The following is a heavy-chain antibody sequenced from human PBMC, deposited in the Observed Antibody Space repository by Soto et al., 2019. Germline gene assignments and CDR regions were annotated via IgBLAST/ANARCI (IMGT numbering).Heavy chain of an antibody. Sequence: QLVESGGGVVQPGKSLRLSCAGSGFTFGSFAMHWVRQAPGKGLEWVAVISFHGRHQYYADSVKGRFTISRDNSNNTAYLLLSSLRLDDTAAYYFAKDLGSSGCEYFDHWGQGTLVTVSS. J-gene: IGHJ4*02. CDR3: AKDLGSSGCEYFDH. CDR2: ISFHGRHQ. V-gene: IGHV3-30*18. D-gene: IGHD6-19*01. CDR1: GFTFGSFA.